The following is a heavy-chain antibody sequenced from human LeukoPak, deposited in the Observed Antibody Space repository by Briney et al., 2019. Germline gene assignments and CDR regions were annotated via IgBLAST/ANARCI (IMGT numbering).Heavy chain of an antibody. V-gene: IGHV1-69*06. J-gene: IGHJ3*02. D-gene: IGHD1-26*01. CDR1: GSTFSSYA. Sequence: SVKVSCKASGSTFSSYAISWVRQAPGQGLEWMGGIIPIFGTANYAQKFQGRVTITADKSTSTAYMELSSLRSEDTAVYYCAREWEPLTDAFDIWGQGTMVTVSS. CDR2: IIPIFGTA. CDR3: AREWEPLTDAFDI.